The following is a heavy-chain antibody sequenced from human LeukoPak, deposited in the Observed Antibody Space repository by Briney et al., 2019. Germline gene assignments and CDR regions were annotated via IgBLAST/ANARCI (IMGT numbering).Heavy chain of an antibody. D-gene: IGHD2-2*03. Sequence: QPGRSLRLSCAASGFTFDDYAMHWVRQAPGKGLEWVSGISWNSGSIGYADSVKGRFTISRDNAKNSLYLQMNSLRAEDTAVYYCARDPDGYYFDYWGQGTLVTVSS. J-gene: IGHJ4*02. CDR2: ISWNSGSI. CDR3: ARDPDGYYFDY. CDR1: GFTFDDYA. V-gene: IGHV3-9*01.